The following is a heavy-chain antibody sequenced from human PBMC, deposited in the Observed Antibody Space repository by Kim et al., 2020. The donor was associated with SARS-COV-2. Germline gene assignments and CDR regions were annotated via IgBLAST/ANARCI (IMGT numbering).Heavy chain of an antibody. V-gene: IGHV3-7*01. CDR3: ARDSGWNAFDI. Sequence: NYLDSVKGRFTISRDNAKNSLYLQMKSLRAEDTAVYYCARDSGWNAFDIWGQGTMVTVAS. J-gene: IGHJ3*02. D-gene: IGHD3-10*01.